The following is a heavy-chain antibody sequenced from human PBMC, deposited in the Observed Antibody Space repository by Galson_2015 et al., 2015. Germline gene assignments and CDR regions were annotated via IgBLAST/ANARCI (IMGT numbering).Heavy chain of an antibody. J-gene: IGHJ3*02. CDR1: GLTFSSYW. Sequence: SLRLSCAASGLTFSSYWMSWVRPAPGKGLEGVANIKQDGSEKYYVDSVKGRFTISRDNAKNSLYLQMNSLRAEDTAVYYCAGVCITMVRGANDAFDIWGQGTMVTVSS. D-gene: IGHD3-10*01. CDR3: AGVCITMVRGANDAFDI. CDR2: IKQDGSEK. V-gene: IGHV3-7*01.